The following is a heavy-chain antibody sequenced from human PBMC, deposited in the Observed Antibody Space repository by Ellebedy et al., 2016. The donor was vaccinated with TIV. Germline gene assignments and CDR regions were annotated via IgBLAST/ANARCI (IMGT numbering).Heavy chain of an antibody. CDR3: VRSYVSSSGGGFRN. Sequence: PGGSLRLSCAASGFTFSQYHMHWVCQAPVKGLEWVAVVSYDGSDTYYADSVKGRFTISRDNSKNTLYLQLNSLRAEDTAIYYCVRSYVSSSGGGFRNWGQGTLVTVSS. D-gene: IGHD6-6*01. V-gene: IGHV3-30*03. J-gene: IGHJ4*02. CDR1: GFTFSQYH. CDR2: VSYDGSDT.